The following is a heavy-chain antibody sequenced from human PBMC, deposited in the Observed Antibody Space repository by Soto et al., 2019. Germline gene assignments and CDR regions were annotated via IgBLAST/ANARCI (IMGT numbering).Heavy chain of an antibody. CDR2: MYYSGIT. CDR3: GREDMSGTYCFDY. D-gene: IGHD1-26*01. CDR1: GAPVSSETHF. Sequence: PSETLSLTCTVSGAPVSSETHFWTWIRQPPGKGLEWIGYMYYSGITNSNPALKSRVTLSVDRSRNQFSLSLNSVTAADTAVYYCGREDMSGTYCFDYWGPGTQVTVSS. J-gene: IGHJ4*02. V-gene: IGHV4-61*01.